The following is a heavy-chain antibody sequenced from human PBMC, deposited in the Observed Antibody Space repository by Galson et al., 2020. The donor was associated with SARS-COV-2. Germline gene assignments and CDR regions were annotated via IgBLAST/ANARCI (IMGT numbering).Heavy chain of an antibody. J-gene: IGHJ6*02. Sequence: ASVKVSCKASGYTFTGYYMHWVRQAPGQGLEWMGWINPNSGGTNYAQKFQGRVTMTRDTSISTAYMELSRLRSDDTAVYYCARGIVVVPAANYYYYGMGVWGQGTTVTVSS. V-gene: IGHV1-2*02. CDR3: ARGIVVVPAANYYYYGMGV. D-gene: IGHD2-2*01. CDR1: GYTFTGYY. CDR2: INPNSGGT.